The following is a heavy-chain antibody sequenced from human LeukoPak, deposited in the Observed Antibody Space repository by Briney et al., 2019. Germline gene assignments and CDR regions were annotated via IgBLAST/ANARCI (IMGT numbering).Heavy chain of an antibody. CDR1: GGSISSGGHY. J-gene: IGHJ4*02. Sequence: PSETLSLTCTVSGGSISSGGHYWSWIRQPAGKGLEYLGRISSTGSTNYNPSLRSRVTISADTSKNHFFLKLTSVTAADMAVYYCARDQTYSGSGIYTYFDYWGQGILVTVSS. CDR3: ARDQTYSGSGIYTYFDY. D-gene: IGHD3-10*01. V-gene: IGHV4-61*02. CDR2: ISSTGST.